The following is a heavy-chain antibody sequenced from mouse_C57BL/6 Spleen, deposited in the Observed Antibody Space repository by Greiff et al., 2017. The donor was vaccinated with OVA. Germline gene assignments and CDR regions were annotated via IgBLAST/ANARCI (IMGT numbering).Heavy chain of an antibody. J-gene: IGHJ1*03. V-gene: IGHV3-6*01. CDR1: GYSITSGYY. D-gene: IGHD4-1*01. Sequence: EVKLMESGPGLVKPSQSLSLTCSVTGYSITSGYYWNWIRQFPGNKLEWMGYISYDGSNNYNPSLKNRISLTRDTSKNQFFLKLNSVTTEDTAAYYCARGLGSGYFDVWGKGTTLTVSS. CDR2: ISYDGSN. CDR3: ARGLGSGYFDV.